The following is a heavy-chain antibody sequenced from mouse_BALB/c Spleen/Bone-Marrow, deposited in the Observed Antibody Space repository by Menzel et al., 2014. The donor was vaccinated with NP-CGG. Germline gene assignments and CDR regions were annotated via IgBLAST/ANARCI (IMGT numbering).Heavy chain of an antibody. J-gene: IGHJ4*01. V-gene: IGHV1S126*01. CDR2: IDPSDSET. D-gene: IGHD2-2*01. CDR1: GYSFTSYW. CDR3: AREAGYYYAMDY. Sequence: QVQLQQSGPQLVRPGASVKISCKASGYSFTSYWMHWVKQRPGQGLEWIGMIDPSDSETRLNRKSKDKATLTVDKSSSTAYMQLSSPTSEDSAVYYCAREAGYYYAMDYRGQGTSVTVSS.